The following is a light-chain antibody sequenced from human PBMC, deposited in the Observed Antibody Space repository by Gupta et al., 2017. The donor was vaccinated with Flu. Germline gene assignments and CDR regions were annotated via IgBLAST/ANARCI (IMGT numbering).Light chain of an antibody. CDR1: QSVSSD. J-gene: IGKJ4*01. CDR2: DVS. CDR3: QQRSNWRRLT. Sequence: GTLSLSPGERATLSCRASQSVSSDLAWYQQKPGQVPRLLIYDVSNRAIGIPARFSGSGSGTDFTLTISSLEPEDFAVYYCQQRSNWRRLTFGGGTKVEI. V-gene: IGKV3-11*01.